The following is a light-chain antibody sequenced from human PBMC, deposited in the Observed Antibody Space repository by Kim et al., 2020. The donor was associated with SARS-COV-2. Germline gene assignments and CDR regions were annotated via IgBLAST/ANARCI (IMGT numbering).Light chain of an antibody. CDR1: QNIRSN. CDR2: DSS. CDR3: QQYYNWPQT. V-gene: IGKV3-15*01. J-gene: IGKJ1*01. Sequence: EVFMTQSPGSLSVSPGGSATLSCRASQNIRSNLAWYQQKPGQAPSLLIYDSSTRATDIPARFSGSGSGTDFSLTINSLQSADVAVYFCQQYYNWPQTFGQGTKVEIK.